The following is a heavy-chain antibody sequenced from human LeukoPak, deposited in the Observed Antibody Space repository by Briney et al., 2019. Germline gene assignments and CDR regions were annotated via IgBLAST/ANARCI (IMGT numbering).Heavy chain of an antibody. CDR1: SGSISSGTYY. CDR3: ARDKSRTYGSADAFDI. D-gene: IGHD3-10*01. V-gene: IGHV4-61*02. Sequence: SETLSLTCTVSSGSISSGTYYWSWIRQPAGKGLEWIGRIYSSGSTNYNPSLKSRVTISVDTSKNQFSLKLSSVTAADTAVYYCARDKSRTYGSADAFDIWGQGTMVTVSS. J-gene: IGHJ3*02. CDR2: IYSSGST.